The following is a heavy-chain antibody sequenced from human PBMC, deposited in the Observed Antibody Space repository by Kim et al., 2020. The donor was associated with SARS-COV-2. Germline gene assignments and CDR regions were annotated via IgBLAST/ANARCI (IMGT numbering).Heavy chain of an antibody. CDR3: ARQQVLLWFGESKEHAFDI. V-gene: IGHV5-51*01. D-gene: IGHD3-10*01. CDR2: IYPGDSDT. J-gene: IGHJ3*02. Sequence: GESLKISCKGSGYSFTSYWIGWVRQMPGKGLEWMGIIYPGDSDTRYSPSFQGQVTISADKSISTAYLQWSSLKASDTAMYYCARQQVLLWFGESKEHAFDIWGQGTMVTVSS. CDR1: GYSFTSYW.